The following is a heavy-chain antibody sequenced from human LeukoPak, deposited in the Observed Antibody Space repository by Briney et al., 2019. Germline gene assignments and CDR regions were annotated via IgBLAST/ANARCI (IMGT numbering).Heavy chain of an antibody. CDR2: IYYSGST. D-gene: IGHD2-15*01. Sequence: SETLSLTCTVSGDSISSYYWGWIRQPPGKGLEWIGYIYYSGSTNYNPSLKSRVTISVDTSKNQFSLKLSSVTAADTAVYYCARGVVAAPQTFDYWGQGTLVTVSS. CDR3: ARGVVAAPQTFDY. J-gene: IGHJ4*02. CDR1: GDSISSYY. V-gene: IGHV4-59*01.